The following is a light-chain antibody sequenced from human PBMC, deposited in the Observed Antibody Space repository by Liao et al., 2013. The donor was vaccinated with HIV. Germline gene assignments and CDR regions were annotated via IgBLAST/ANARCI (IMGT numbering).Light chain of an antibody. CDR2: HNT. Sequence: SYELTQPPSLSVSPGQTATITCSGDKLGDKYACWYQQRPGQSPVLVIYHNTKRPSGIPERFSGSNSGNTATLTISGTQAMDEADYYCQAWDSSTAVVFGGGTKLTVL. CDR1: KLGDKY. J-gene: IGLJ2*01. CDR3: QAWDSSTAVV. V-gene: IGLV3-1*01.